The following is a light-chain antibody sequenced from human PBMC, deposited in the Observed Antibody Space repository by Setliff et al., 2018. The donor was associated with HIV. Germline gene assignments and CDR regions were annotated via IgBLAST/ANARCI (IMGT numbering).Light chain of an antibody. V-gene: IGLV2-14*03. Sequence: QSVLTQPASMSGSPGQAITISCTGTSDDIGRYYYVSWYQQLPGKAPKLTMYDVSHRPSGVSTRFSGSKSGDTASLTISGLQAEDEAHYYCTSYTINTLYVFGSGTKVTVL. CDR3: TSYTINTLYV. CDR2: DVS. J-gene: IGLJ1*01. CDR1: SDDIGRYYY.